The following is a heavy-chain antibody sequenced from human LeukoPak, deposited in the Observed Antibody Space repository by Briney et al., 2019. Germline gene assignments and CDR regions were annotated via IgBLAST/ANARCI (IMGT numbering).Heavy chain of an antibody. CDR3: AKEREWGIQLSYYYMDV. J-gene: IGHJ6*03. D-gene: IGHD5-18*01. CDR1: GFTFSSYA. CDR2: ISASGGTT. V-gene: IGHV3-23*01. Sequence: PGGSLRLSCAASGFTFSSYAMNWVRQAPGKGLEWVSGISASGGTTYYADSMKGRFTISRDNSKGTLFLQLNSLRAEDTAVYYCAKEREWGIQLSYYYMDVWGKGTTVTVSS.